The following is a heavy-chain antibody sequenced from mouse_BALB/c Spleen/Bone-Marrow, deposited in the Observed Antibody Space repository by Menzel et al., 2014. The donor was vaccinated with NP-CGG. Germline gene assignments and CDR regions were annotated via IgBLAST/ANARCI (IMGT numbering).Heavy chain of an antibody. J-gene: IGHJ3*01. V-gene: IGHV14-3*02. Sequence: EVKLMESGAELVKPGASVKLSCTASGFNIKDTYMHWVKQRPEQGLEWIGRIDPANGNIKYDPKFQGKATITADTSSNTAYLQLSSLTSEDTDVYYCAPYYYGRWFANWGQGTLVTVSA. D-gene: IGHD1-1*01. CDR1: GFNIKDTY. CDR2: IDPANGNI. CDR3: APYYYGRWFAN.